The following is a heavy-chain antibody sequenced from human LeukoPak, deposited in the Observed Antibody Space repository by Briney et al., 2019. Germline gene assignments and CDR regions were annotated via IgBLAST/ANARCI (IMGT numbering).Heavy chain of an antibody. D-gene: IGHD6-13*01. Sequence: GGSLRLSCAASGFTFSRYEMNWVRQAPGKGLEWVSYISSSGSTIYYADSVKGRFTISRDNAKNSLYLQMNSLRAEDAAVYYCARTFGYSSSWYSRYFDYWGQGTLVTVSS. CDR1: GFTFSRYE. J-gene: IGHJ4*02. CDR3: ARTFGYSSSWYSRYFDY. V-gene: IGHV3-48*03. CDR2: ISSSGSTI.